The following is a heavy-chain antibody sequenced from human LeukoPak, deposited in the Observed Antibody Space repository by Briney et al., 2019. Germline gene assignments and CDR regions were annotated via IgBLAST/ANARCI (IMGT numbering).Heavy chain of an antibody. V-gene: IGHV4-61*02. CDR2: IYTSGST. CDR3: ARVTTGGYYNY. CDR1: GVSISSGSYY. J-gene: IGHJ4*02. D-gene: IGHD3-22*01. Sequence: PSETLSLTCSVSGVSISSGSYYWSWIRQPAGKGLEWIGRIYTSGSTNYNPSLKSRVTMSFDASSNQFSLRLSSVTAADTAVYYCARVTTGGYYNYWGQGTLVTVSS.